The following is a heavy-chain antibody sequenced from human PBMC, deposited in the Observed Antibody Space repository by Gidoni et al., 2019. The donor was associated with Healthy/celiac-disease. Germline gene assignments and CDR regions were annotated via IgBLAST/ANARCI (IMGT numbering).Heavy chain of an antibody. CDR1: GFTVSSQF. CDR3: AKGDGTKGYDF. V-gene: IGHV3-53*01. Sequence: VQLVESGGGLVQPGGSLRLSGAAYGFTVSSQFMGWVRQPTGKTIEWFSVIYTGGGTYYADSVKGRFTTSRDNSKNTVYLQMNSLRAEDTAEYHCAKGDGTKGYDFWGHGTRVTVSS. CDR2: IYTGGGT. D-gene: IGHD1-26*01. J-gene: IGHJ4*01.